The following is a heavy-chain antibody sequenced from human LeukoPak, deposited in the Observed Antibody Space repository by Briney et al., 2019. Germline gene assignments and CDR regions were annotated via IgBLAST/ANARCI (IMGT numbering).Heavy chain of an antibody. D-gene: IGHD2-15*01. J-gene: IGHJ4*02. CDR3: SCSGGAG. CDR1: GFPFSTYA. V-gene: IGHV3-23*01. Sequence: GGSLRLSCAASGFPFSTYAMSWVRQAPGKGLEWVSAISSSGGSTYYADSVKGRFTVSRDNSKNSLYLQMNSLRAEDTAVYFCSCSGGAGWRQGTLVTVSS. CDR2: ISSSGGST.